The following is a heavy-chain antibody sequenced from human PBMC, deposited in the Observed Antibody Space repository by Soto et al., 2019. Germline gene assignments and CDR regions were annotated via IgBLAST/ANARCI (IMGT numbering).Heavy chain of an antibody. V-gene: IGHV4-34*01. D-gene: IGHD6-19*01. CDR2: INHSGST. CDR1: GGSFSGYY. J-gene: IGHJ4*02. CDR3: ARETSYSSGWYYADY. Sequence: SETLSLTCAVYGGSFSGYYWSWIRQPPGKGLEWIGEINHSGSTNYNPSLKSRVTIPVDTSKNQFSLKLSSVTAADTAVYYCARETSYSSGWYYADYWGQGTLVTVSS.